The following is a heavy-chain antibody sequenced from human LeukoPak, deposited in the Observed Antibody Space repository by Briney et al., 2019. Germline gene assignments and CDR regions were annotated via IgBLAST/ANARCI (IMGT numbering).Heavy chain of an antibody. D-gene: IGHD1-26*01. Sequence: SETLSLTCTVSGGSITSYYWSWIRQPPGKGLEWIGYIFTGGSTNYNPSLKSRVTILLDTSKNQFSLRLSSVTAADTAVYYCARREVGWFDPWGQGTLVTVSS. CDR2: IFTGGST. CDR3: ARREVGWFDP. J-gene: IGHJ5*02. V-gene: IGHV4-4*09. CDR1: GGSITSYY.